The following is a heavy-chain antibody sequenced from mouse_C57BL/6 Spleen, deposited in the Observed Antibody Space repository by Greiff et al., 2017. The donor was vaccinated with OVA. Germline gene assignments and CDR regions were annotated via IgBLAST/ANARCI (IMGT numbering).Heavy chain of an antibody. CDR1: GYTFTSYW. V-gene: IGHV1-64*01. CDR3: ARGKGVLLRLYYFGG. Sequence: VQLQQPGAELVKPGASVKLSCKASGYTFTSYWMHWVKQRPGQGLEWIGMIHPNSGSTNYNEKFKSKATLTVDKSSSTAYRQLRSLTSEDSAVYYCARGKGVLLRLYYFGGWGKGATLTVSS. J-gene: IGHJ2*01. CDR2: IHPNSGST. D-gene: IGHD1-2*01.